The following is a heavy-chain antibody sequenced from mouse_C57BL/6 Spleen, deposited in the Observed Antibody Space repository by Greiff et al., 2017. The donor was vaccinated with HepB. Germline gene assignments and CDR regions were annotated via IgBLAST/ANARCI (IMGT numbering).Heavy chain of an antibody. CDR3: ARRDYSKRYFDY. D-gene: IGHD2-5*01. V-gene: IGHV5-6*01. CDR2: ISSGGSYT. J-gene: IGHJ2*01. Sequence: EVKVVESGGDLVKPGGSLKLSCAASGFTFSSYGMSWVRQTPDKRLEWVATISSGGSYTYYPDSVKGRFTISRDNAKNTLYLQMSSLKSEDTAMYYCARRDYSKRYFDYWGQGTTLTVSS. CDR1: GFTFSSYG.